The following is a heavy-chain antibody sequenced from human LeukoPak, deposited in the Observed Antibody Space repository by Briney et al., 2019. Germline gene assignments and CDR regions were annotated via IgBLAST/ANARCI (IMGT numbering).Heavy chain of an antibody. J-gene: IGHJ3*02. CDR1: GGTFSGYA. D-gene: IGHD6-13*01. CDR3: ARPWQQLSQADPFDI. CDR2: IIPIFGTA. Sequence: GASVKVSCKASGGTFSGYAISWVRQAPGQGLEWMGGIIPIFGTANYAQKFQGRVTITADESTSTAYMELSSLRSEDTAVYYCARPWQQLSQADPFDIWGQGTMVTVSS. V-gene: IGHV1-69*13.